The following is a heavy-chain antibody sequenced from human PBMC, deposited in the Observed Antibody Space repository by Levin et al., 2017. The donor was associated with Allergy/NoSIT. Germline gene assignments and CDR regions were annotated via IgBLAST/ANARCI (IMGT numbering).Heavy chain of an antibody. D-gene: IGHD5-24*01. CDR3: ARLRDDYSSFDY. CDR2: IYYSGST. V-gene: IGHV4-39*01. Sequence: SQTLSLTCTVSGGSIISGSYYWGWIRQPPGKGLEWIGTIYYSGSTYYNPSLKSRVTISVDTSKNQFSLKLSSVTAADTAVYYCARLRDDYSSFDYWGQGTLVTVSS. J-gene: IGHJ4*02. CDR1: GGSIISGSYY.